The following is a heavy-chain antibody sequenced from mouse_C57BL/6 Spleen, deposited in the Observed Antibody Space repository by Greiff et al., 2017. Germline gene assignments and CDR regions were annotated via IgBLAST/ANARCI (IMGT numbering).Heavy chain of an antibody. Sequence: VQVVESGPGLVAPSQSLSITCTVSGFSLTSYGVSWVRQPPGKGLEWLGVIWGDGSTNYHSSLISRLSISKDNAKSQVFLKLNSLQTDDTATDYCAKGGGSSYYFDYWGQGTTLTVSS. V-gene: IGHV2-3*01. CDR3: AKGGGSSYYFDY. J-gene: IGHJ2*01. D-gene: IGHD1-1*01. CDR1: GFSLTSYG. CDR2: IWGDGST.